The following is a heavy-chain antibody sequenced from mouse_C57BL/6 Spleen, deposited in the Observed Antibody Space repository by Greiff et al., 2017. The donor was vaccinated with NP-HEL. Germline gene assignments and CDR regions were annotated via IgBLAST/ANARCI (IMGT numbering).Heavy chain of an antibody. V-gene: IGHV2-2*01. CDR3: ARNIYYYGSSYEGYFDV. CDR2: IWSGGST. J-gene: IGHJ1*03. D-gene: IGHD1-1*01. Sequence: VQLQQSGPGLVQPSQSLSITCTVSGFSLTSYGVHWVRQSPGKGLEWLGVIWSGGSTDYNAAFISRLSISKDNSKSQVFFKMNSLQADDTAIYYCARNIYYYGSSYEGYFDVWGTGTTVTVSS. CDR1: GFSLTSYG.